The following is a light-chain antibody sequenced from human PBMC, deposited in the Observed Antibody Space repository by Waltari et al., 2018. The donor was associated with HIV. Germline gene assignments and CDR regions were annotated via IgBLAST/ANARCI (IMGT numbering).Light chain of an antibody. V-gene: IGLV3-21*02. Sequence: SYVLTQPPSVSVAPGQTARITCGGNTFRTKSVPWYQQKPGQAPVLVVFDDVDRPSGIPERFSGSNSGNMATLTISRVEAGDEADYYCQVWDSGSEPPVLFGGGTKLTVL. CDR2: DDV. CDR3: QVWDSGSEPPVL. CDR1: TFRTKS. J-gene: IGLJ3*02.